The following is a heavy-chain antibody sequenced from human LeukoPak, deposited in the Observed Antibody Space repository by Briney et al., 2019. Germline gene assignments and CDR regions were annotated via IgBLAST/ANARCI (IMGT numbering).Heavy chain of an antibody. D-gene: IGHD6-19*01. Sequence: PGGSLRLSCAASGFTFSKYWMLWVRQAPGKGLETVSRINTDGTVTTYADSGKGRFTVSRENADNTMFLQMNSVRHEDTAVYYCATKQWLAPPPDSWGQGTPVTVSS. V-gene: IGHV3-74*01. CDR2: INTDGTVT. CDR3: ATKQWLAPPPDS. CDR1: GFTFSKYW. J-gene: IGHJ4*02.